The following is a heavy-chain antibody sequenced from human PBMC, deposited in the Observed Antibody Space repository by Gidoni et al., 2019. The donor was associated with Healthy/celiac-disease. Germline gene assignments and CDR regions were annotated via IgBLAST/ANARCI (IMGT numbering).Heavy chain of an antibody. CDR2: IRSKANSYAT. J-gene: IGHJ5*02. V-gene: IGHV3-73*01. Sequence: VSGKGLEWVGRIRSKANSYATAYAASVKGRFTISRDDSKNTAYLQMNSLKTEDTAGYYCRATMVRGRNWFDPWGQGTLVTVSS. D-gene: IGHD3-10*01. CDR3: RATMVRGRNWFDP.